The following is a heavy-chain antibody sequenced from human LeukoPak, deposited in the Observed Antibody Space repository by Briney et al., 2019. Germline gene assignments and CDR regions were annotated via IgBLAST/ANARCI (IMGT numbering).Heavy chain of an antibody. J-gene: IGHJ4*02. CDR2: IYYTGST. Sequence: SETLSLTCTVSGGSISSYYWSWIRQPTGKGLEWIGYIYYTGSTDYSPSLKSRVTISVDTSENQFSLKLSSVTAADTAVYYCARMGAIGGASANPDYWGQGTLVTVSS. CDR1: GGSISSYY. D-gene: IGHD2-21*01. V-gene: IGHV4-59*01. CDR3: ARMGAIGGASANPDY.